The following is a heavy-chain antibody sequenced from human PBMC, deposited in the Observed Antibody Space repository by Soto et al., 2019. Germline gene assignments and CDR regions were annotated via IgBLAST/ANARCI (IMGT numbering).Heavy chain of an antibody. V-gene: IGHV4-4*07. Sequence: SETLSLTCTVSGDSVSKYYWNWIRQPAGKGLEWIGRIYTTRSPNYNPSLKSRVTMSVDASKNQFSLKLNLSSVTAADTAVYYCARSPAYGDYANLDTWGQGTLVTVSS. CDR3: ARSPAYGDYANLDT. D-gene: IGHD4-17*01. J-gene: IGHJ5*02. CDR1: GDSVSKYY. CDR2: IYTTRSP.